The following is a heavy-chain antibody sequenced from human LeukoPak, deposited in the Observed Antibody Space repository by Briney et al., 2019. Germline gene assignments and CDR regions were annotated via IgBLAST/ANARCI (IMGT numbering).Heavy chain of an antibody. V-gene: IGHV4-34*01. CDR3: ARSPIRRYFDPYNWFDP. CDR2: IYYSGST. CDR1: GGSFSGYY. J-gene: IGHJ5*02. Sequence: SEILSLTCAVYGGSFSGYYWSWIRQPPGKGLEWIGSIYYSGSTHYNPSLKSRVTISVDTSKNQFSLKLSSVTAADTAVYYCARSPIRRYFDPYNWFDPWGQGTLVTVSS. D-gene: IGHD3-9*01.